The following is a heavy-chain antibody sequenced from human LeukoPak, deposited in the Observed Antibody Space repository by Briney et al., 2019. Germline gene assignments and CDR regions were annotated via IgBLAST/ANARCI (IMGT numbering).Heavy chain of an antibody. CDR3: ARDRVAGGYFDD. CDR2: ISYSGST. J-gene: IGHJ4*02. Sequence: SETLSLTCTVSSGSISSYYWSWIRQPPGKGLEWIGHISYSGSTNYNPSLTSRVAISVDTSRNHFSLKLNSVTAADTAVYYCARDRVAGGYFDDWGQGTLVTVSS. D-gene: IGHD6-19*01. V-gene: IGHV4-59*01. CDR1: SGSISSYY.